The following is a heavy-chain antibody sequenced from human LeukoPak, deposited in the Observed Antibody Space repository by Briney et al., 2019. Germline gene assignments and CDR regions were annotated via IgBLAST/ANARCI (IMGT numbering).Heavy chain of an antibody. CDR2: ISGDGGST. Sequence: PGGSLRLSCAASGFTFDDYAMHWVRQAPGKGLEWVSLISGDGGSTYYADSVKGRFTISRDNSKNSLYLQMNSLRTEDTALYYCAKDSGYYDTPEYFQHWGQGTLVTVSS. V-gene: IGHV3-43*02. D-gene: IGHD3-22*01. CDR1: GFTFDDYA. J-gene: IGHJ1*01. CDR3: AKDSGYYDTPEYFQH.